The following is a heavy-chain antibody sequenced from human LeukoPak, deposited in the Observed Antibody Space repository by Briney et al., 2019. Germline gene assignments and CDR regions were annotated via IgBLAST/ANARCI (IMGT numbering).Heavy chain of an antibody. CDR1: GYTFTGYY. D-gene: IGHD6-13*01. V-gene: IGHV1-2*02. J-gene: IGHJ6*02. CDR2: INPNSGGK. Sequence: GSVRVSCKASGYTFTGYYIHWVRQPPGQGLEGMGWINPNSGGKSYAQTLQGRVIMTRDTSISTAYMELSSLRYDDTAVYYCARVIAAGGGHGMDVWGQGTTVTVS. CDR3: ARVIAAGGGHGMDV.